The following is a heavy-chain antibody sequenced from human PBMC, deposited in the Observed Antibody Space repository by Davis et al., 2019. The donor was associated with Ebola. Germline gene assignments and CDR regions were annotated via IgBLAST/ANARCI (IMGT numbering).Heavy chain of an antibody. J-gene: IGHJ6*04. CDR2: IYGGDT. Sequence: GESLKISCAASGFVFSSYVMSWVRRAPGKGLEWVSGIYGGDTHYADSVKGRFTISRDNSKNTLHLQMNSLRVEDTAVYFCAREPTGNYYYFYGMDVWGKGTTVSVSS. V-gene: IGHV3-53*01. CDR1: GFVFSSYV. CDR3: AREPTGNYYYFYGMDV. D-gene: IGHD4-11*01.